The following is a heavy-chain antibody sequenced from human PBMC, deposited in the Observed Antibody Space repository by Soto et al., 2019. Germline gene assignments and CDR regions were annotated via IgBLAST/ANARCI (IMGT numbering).Heavy chain of an antibody. CDR1: GYTFTSYG. CDR2: ISAYNDNT. V-gene: IGHV1-18*04. Sequence: GASVKVSCKASGYTFTSYGISWVRQAPGQGLEWMGWISAYNDNTIYAQTFQGRVTMTTDTSTSTAFMELRSLRSDDTALYYCARSTVTTSHDYFDYWGQGTLVTVSS. CDR3: ARSTVTTSHDYFDY. J-gene: IGHJ4*02. D-gene: IGHD4-17*01.